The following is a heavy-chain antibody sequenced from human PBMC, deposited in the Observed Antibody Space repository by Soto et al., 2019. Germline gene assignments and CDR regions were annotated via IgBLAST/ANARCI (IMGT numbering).Heavy chain of an antibody. CDR2: ISGSGATT. V-gene: IGHV3-23*01. Sequence: EVQLLDSGGGLVQTGGSLRLSCVASGFSFTTYSMSWVRQAPGRGLEWVSAISGSGATTYYADSVNGRFTISRDNSKNTLYLQMNRLRAKNTAVYYGAEDSGVAGPGVYFERWGQGTLVTVFS. D-gene: IGHD6-13*01. J-gene: IGHJ1*01. CDR1: GFSFTTYS. CDR3: AEDSGVAGPGVYFER.